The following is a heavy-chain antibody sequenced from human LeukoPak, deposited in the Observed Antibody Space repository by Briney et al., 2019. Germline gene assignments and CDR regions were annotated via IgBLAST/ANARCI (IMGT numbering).Heavy chain of an antibody. D-gene: IGHD3-16*01. CDR2: INPNSGGT. V-gene: IGHV1-2*02. Sequence: GASVKASCKASGYTFTGYYMHWVRQAPGQGLEWMGWINPNSGGTNYAQKFQGRVTMTRDTSISTAYMELSRLRSDDTAVYYCARSPVDYDYVWGSLWYWGQGTLVAVSS. CDR3: ARSPVDYDYVWGSLWY. J-gene: IGHJ4*02. CDR1: GYTFTGYY.